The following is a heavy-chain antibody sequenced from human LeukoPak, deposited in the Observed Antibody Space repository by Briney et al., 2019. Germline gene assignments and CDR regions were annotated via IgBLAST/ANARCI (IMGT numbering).Heavy chain of an antibody. D-gene: IGHD4-17*01. Sequence: SETLSLTCTVSGGSISSSSYSWGWIRQPPGKGLEWIGSIYYSGSTNYNPSLKSRVTISVDTSKNQFSLKLSSVTAADTAVYYCARVGYGPYFDYWGQGTLVTVSS. CDR3: ARVGYGPYFDY. J-gene: IGHJ4*02. CDR1: GGSISSSSYS. V-gene: IGHV4-39*07. CDR2: IYYSGST.